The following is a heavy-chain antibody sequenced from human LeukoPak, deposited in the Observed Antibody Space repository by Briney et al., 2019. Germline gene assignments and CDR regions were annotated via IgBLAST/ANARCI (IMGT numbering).Heavy chain of an antibody. CDR1: GFTFSSYA. D-gene: IGHD3-22*01. CDR3: ATEAYDSSGYYYS. CDR2: ISGSGGNT. V-gene: IGHV3-23*01. J-gene: IGHJ4*02. Sequence: GGSLRLSCAASGFTFSSYAMSWVRQAPGKGLEWVSGISGSGGNTYYADSVKGRFTISRDNAKNSLYLQMNSLRAEDTAVYYCATEAYDSSGYYYSWGQGTLVTVSS.